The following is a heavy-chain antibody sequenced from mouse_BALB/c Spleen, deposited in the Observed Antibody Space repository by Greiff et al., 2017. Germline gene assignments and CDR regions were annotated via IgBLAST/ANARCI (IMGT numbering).Heavy chain of an antibody. J-gene: IGHJ2*01. Sequence: EVQRVESGPELVKPGASVKIPCKASGYTFTDYNMDWVKQSHGKSLEWIGDINPNNGGTIYNQKFKGKATLTVDKSSSTAYMELRSLTSEDTAVYYCARTYYDYFDYWGQGTTLTVSS. V-gene: IGHV1-18*01. CDR2: INPNNGGT. CDR1: GYTFTDYN. D-gene: IGHD2-4*01. CDR3: ARTYYDYFDY.